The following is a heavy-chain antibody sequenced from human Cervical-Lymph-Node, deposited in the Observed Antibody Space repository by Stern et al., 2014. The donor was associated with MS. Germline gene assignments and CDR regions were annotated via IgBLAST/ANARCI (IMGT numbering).Heavy chain of an antibody. V-gene: IGHV4-59*08. Sequence: VQLVESGPGLVKPSETLSLTCTVSGGSINNHYWNWIRQSPGKGLEWIGYIYYTGITTYNPSLQSRVPMSVDTSKNQFSLQVPSGTASDTAVYYCARGHGSYSRDFDFWGQGALVSVSS. CDR3: ARGHGSYSRDFDF. CDR1: GGSINNHY. J-gene: IGHJ4*02. CDR2: IYYTGIT. D-gene: IGHD1-26*01.